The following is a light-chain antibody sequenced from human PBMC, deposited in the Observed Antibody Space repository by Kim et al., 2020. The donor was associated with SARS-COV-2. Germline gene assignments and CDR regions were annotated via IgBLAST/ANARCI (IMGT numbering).Light chain of an antibody. Sequence: QSALTQPASVSGSPGQSITISCTGTSSDVGAYDYVSWYQQHPGKPPQLLIYDVTHRPSGVSHRFSGSKSGNTASLTISGLQAEDEADYYCCSYARSVARVFGGGTQLTVL. J-gene: IGLJ3*02. V-gene: IGLV2-14*03. CDR2: DVT. CDR1: SSDVGAYDY. CDR3: CSYARSVARV.